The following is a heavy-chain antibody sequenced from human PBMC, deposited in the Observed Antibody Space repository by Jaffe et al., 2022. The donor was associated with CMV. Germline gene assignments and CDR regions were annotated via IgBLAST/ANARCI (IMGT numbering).Heavy chain of an antibody. D-gene: IGHD3-10*01. CDR3: ARDGVLVSGYYGSGSYYKPATSIPFFDY. Sequence: EVQLVESGGGLVKPGGSLRLSCAASGFTFSSYSMNWVRQAPGKGLEWVSSISSSSSYIYYADSVKGRFTISRDNAKNSLYLQMNSLRAEDTAVYYCARDGVLVSGYYGSGSYYKPATSIPFFDYWGQGTLVTVSS. J-gene: IGHJ4*02. CDR2: ISSSSSYI. V-gene: IGHV3-21*01. CDR1: GFTFSSYS.